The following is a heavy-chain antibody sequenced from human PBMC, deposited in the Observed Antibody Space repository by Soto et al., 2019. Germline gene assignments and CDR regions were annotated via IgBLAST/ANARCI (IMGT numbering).Heavy chain of an antibody. V-gene: IGHV2-26*01. D-gene: IGHD3-3*01. CDR3: ARFQTYYDFWSGYPKPDWFDP. J-gene: IGHJ5*02. CDR2: IFSNDEK. CDR1: GFSLSNARMG. Sequence: GSGPTLVNPTETLTLTCTVSGFSLSNARMGVSWIRQPPGKALEWLAHIFSNDEKSYSTSLKSRLTISKDTSKSQVVLTMTNMDPVDTATYYCARFQTYYDFWSGYPKPDWFDPWGQGTLVTVSS.